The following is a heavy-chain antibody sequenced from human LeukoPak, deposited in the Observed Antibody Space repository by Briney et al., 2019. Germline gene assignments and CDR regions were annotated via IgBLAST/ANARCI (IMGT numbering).Heavy chain of an antibody. J-gene: IGHJ4*02. CDR1: GFTFSSYA. V-gene: IGHV3-23*01. Sequence: GGSLRLSCSASGFTFSSYAMSWVRQAPGKGLEWVSAISGSGDSTYYADSVQGRFTISRDNSKNTLYLQMNSLRAEDTAVYYCARTRPTVEGWGFDYWGQGTLVTVSS. CDR3: ARTRPTVEGWGFDY. CDR2: ISGSGDST. D-gene: IGHD4-23*01.